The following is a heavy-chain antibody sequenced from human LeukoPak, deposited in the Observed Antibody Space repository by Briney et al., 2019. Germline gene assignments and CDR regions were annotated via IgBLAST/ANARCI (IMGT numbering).Heavy chain of an antibody. V-gene: IGHV1-18*01. J-gene: IGHJ4*02. D-gene: IGHD6-19*01. CDR2: ISAYNGNT. CDR3: ARVSDSGWSTGYYFDY. Sequence: ASVKVSCKASGYTFTSYGISWVRQAPGQGLEWMGWISAYNGNTNYAQKLQGRVTITADKSTSTAYMELSSLRSEDTAVYYCARVSDSGWSTGYYFDYWGQGTLVTVSS. CDR1: GYTFTSYG.